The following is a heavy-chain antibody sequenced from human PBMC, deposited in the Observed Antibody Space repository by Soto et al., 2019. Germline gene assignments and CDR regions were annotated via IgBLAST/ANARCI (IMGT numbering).Heavy chain of an antibody. Sequence: GGVLRLSCAATAISLNTYGVTWVRRAPGKGLEWVSTVTVTGGSTYYADSVKGRFTISRDRSNYTVSLLLNSLRVEDTAIYYCVGQRSHEGWFDPWGQGTLVTVSS. CDR3: VGQRSHEGWFDP. V-gene: IGHV3-23*01. CDR2: VTVTGGST. D-gene: IGHD1-26*01. CDR1: AISLNTYG. J-gene: IGHJ5*02.